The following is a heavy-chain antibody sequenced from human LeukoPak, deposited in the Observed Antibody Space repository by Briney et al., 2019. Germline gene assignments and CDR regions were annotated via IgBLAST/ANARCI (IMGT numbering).Heavy chain of an antibody. Sequence: ASVKVSCKASGYTFTGYYMHWVRQAPGQGLEWMGWINPNSGGTNYAQKFQGRVTMTRDTSISTAYMELSRLRSNDTAVYYCARGFPVIAAAGPFDPWGQGTLVTVSS. J-gene: IGHJ5*02. D-gene: IGHD6-13*01. CDR2: INPNSGGT. V-gene: IGHV1-2*02. CDR1: GYTFTGYY. CDR3: ARGFPVIAAAGPFDP.